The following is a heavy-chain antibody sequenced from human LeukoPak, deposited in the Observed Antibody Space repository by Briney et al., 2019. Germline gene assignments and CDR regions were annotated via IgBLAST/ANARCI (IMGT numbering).Heavy chain of an antibody. Sequence: SETLSLTCAVYGGSLSGSYWSWIRQPPGKGLEWIGEINHSGSANYNPSLKSRVTLSIDKSKNQFSLNLNSVTAADTAVYYCVRARRDSGYYKVDYWGQGTLVTVSS. CDR1: GGSLSGSY. D-gene: IGHD3-3*01. V-gene: IGHV4-34*01. J-gene: IGHJ4*02. CDR3: VRARRDSGYYKVDY. CDR2: INHSGSA.